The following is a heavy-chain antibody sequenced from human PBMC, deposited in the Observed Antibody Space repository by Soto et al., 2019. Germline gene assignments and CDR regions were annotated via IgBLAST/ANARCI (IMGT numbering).Heavy chain of an antibody. D-gene: IGHD3-10*01. CDR2: IYYSGST. CDR3: ARLQAAVITQDNWFAP. V-gene: IGHV4-39*01. Sequence: SETLSVTCTVSGGSISSSSYYWGWIRQPPGKGLEWIGSIYYSGSTYYNPSLKSRVTISVDTSKNQFSLKLGSVAAADTATYFCARLQAAVITQDNWFAPWGQGTRIT. J-gene: IGHJ5*02. CDR1: GGSISSSSYY.